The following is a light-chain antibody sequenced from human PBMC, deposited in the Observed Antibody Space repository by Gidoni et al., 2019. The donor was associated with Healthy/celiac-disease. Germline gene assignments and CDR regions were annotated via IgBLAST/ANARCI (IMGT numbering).Light chain of an antibody. J-gene: IGLJ2*01. CDR1: RSAVGGYDY. CDR2: DVS. CDR3: GSYTSSSAV. Sequence: QSALTQPASVSRSPGPSITISCTGTRSAVGGYDYVSWYQQHPGKAPTLMIYDVSNRPSGVSNRFSGSKSGNTASLTISGLQAEDEADYYCGSYTSSSAVFGGGTKLTVL. V-gene: IGLV2-14*03.